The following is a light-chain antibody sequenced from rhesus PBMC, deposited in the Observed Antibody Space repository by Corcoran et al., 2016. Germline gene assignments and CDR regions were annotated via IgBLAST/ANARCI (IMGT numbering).Light chain of an antibody. CDR1: TGAVTSGHS. Sequence: QAVVTQEPSMPTSQGGTVPITCAPSTGAVTSGHSPHWFQQQPGQVPKTLIYSTHYKHPWPPARFSGSLPGGKAALTLSGAAPEDESEYYCWLNYSGAYVFGSGTKLTVL. CDR2: STH. V-gene: IGLV7-76*01. CDR3: WLNYSGAYV. J-gene: IGLJ6*01.